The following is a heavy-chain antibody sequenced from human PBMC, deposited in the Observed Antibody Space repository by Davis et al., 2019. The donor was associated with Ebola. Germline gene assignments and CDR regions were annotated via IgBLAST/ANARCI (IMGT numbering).Heavy chain of an antibody. V-gene: IGHV3-21*01. CDR2: ISSSSSYI. CDR1: GFTFSSYE. CDR3: ARDRRRYYYYGMDV. J-gene: IGHJ6*02. Sequence: GESLKISCAASGFTFSSYEMNWVRQAPGKGLEWVSSISSSSSYIYYADSVKGRFTISRDNAKNSLYLQMNSLRAEDTAVYYCARDRRRYYYYGMDVWGQGTTVTVSS.